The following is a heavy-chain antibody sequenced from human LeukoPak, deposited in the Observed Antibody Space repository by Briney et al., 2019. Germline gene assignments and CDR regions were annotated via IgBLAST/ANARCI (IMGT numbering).Heavy chain of an antibody. J-gene: IGHJ4*02. V-gene: IGHV4-59*08. CDR1: GGSISSNY. CDR3: AKSDYYASGLDY. Sequence: SETLSLTCIVSGGSISSNYWSWIRQPPGKGLEWIGHIYYSGSTNYNPSLKSRVTISVDTSKKQFSLKLSSVTAADTAVYYCAKSDYYASGLDYWGQGTLVTVSS. CDR2: IYYSGST. D-gene: IGHD3-10*01.